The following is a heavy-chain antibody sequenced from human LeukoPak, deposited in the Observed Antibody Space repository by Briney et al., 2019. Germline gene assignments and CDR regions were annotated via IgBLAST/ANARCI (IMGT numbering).Heavy chain of an antibody. Sequence: GSLRLSCAASGFTVSSNYMSWVRQAPGKGLEWVSVIYSGGSTYYADSVKGRFTISRDNSKNTLYLQMNSLRAEDTAVYYCARAKGSSSWYHYWGQGTLVTVSS. CDR1: GFTVSSNY. CDR3: ARAKGSSSWYHY. CDR2: IYSGGST. D-gene: IGHD6-13*01. J-gene: IGHJ4*02. V-gene: IGHV3-66*01.